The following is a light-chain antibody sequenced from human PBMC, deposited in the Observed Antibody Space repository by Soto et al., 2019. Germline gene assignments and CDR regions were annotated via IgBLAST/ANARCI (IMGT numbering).Light chain of an antibody. CDR1: QSVGTK. J-gene: IGKJ1*01. Sequence: IGIEHCPGPLSISGVERANLSCRASQSVGTKLAWYQQTPGQAPRLLIYGASNRATGVPARISGSVSGTEFTLTISRLEPEDSAVYYCQQYDSSLITFGQGTKVDI. CDR3: QQYDSSLIT. V-gene: IGKV3-15*01. CDR2: GAS.